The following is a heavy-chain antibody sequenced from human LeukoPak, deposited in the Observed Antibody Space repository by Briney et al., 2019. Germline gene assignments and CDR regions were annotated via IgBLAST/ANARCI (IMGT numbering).Heavy chain of an antibody. CDR3: ASLGGSGSYIDY. CDR1: GYTFTSYD. D-gene: IGHD3-10*01. J-gene: IGHJ4*02. V-gene: IGHV1-2*02. CDR2: INPNSGGT. Sequence: ASVKVSCKASGYTFTSYDINWVRQASGQGLEWMGWINPNSGGTNYAQKFQGRVTMTRDTSISTAYMELSRLRSDDTAVYYCASLGGSGSYIDYWGQGTLVTVSS.